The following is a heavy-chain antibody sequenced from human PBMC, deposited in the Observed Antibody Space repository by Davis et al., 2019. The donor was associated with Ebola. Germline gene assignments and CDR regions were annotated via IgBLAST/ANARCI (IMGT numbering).Heavy chain of an antibody. Sequence: SVKVSCKASGGTFSSYTISWVRQAPGQGLEWMGRIIPILGIANYAQKFQGRVTVTADKSTSTAYMELSSLRSEDTAVYYCARDGHIIQLGIWGQGTMVTVSS. D-gene: IGHD5-18*01. CDR1: GGTFSSYT. CDR2: IIPILGIA. V-gene: IGHV1-69*04. J-gene: IGHJ3*02. CDR3: ARDGHIIQLGI.